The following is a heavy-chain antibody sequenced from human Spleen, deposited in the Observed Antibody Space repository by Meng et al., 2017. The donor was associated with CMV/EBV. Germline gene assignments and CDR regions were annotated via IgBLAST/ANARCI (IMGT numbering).Heavy chain of an antibody. CDR1: GFTFSGFD. CDR3: AKGINYFDY. D-gene: IGHD2-15*01. CDR2: IHSAGDT. J-gene: IGHJ4*02. V-gene: IGHV3-13*01. Sequence: GGSLRLSCAASGFTFSGFDMHWVRQAPGKGLEWVSTIHSAGDTYYSDSVKGRFTISRENAKNSLYLQMNSLRPGDTAVYYCAKGINYFDYWGQGTLVTVSS.